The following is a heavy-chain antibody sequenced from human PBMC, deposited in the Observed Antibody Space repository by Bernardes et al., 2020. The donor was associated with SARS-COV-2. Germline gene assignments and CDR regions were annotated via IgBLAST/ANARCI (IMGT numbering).Heavy chain of an antibody. Sequence: GGSLILSCAASGFTVSNNYMNWVRQAPGKGLEWVSIIYSGGSTYYADSVRGRFTISRDNSKNTLYLQMNSLRAEDTAVYYCVRVEGYRSGYNYWGQGTLVTASS. CDR2: IYSGGST. V-gene: IGHV3-53*01. D-gene: IGHD5-18*01. J-gene: IGHJ4*02. CDR3: VRVEGYRSGYNY. CDR1: GFTVSNNY.